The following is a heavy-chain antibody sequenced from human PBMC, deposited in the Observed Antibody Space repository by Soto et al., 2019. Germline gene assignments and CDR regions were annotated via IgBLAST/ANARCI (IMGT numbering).Heavy chain of an antibody. CDR2: IYYSGST. CDR1: GGSINDFY. D-gene: IGHD3-16*01. J-gene: IGHJ4*02. V-gene: IGHV4-59*01. CDR3: WSVGGGASRAFDY. Sequence: PSETLSLTCTVSGGSINDFYLSWIRQPPGKGLEWIGYIYYSGSTDYNPSPKGRVTISVDTSKNQFSLKLRPITAADAAAYYYWSVGGGASRAFDYWGQGTLVTVSS.